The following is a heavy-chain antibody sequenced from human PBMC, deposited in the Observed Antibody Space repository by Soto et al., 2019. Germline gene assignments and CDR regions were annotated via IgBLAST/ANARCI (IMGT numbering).Heavy chain of an antibody. CDR2: ISDTSGCI. J-gene: IGHJ4*02. V-gene: IGHV3-21*01. D-gene: IGHD6-13*01. CDR1: GFTFSTYS. CDR3: AKGGRSSSWYEDY. Sequence: EVQLVESGGGLVKPGGSLSLTCAASGFTFSTYSMNWVRQAPGKGLEWVSSISDTSGCIFYAESVKGRFTISRDNAKNSLYLEMNSLRAEDTAVYYCAKGGRSSSWYEDYWGQGTLVTVSS.